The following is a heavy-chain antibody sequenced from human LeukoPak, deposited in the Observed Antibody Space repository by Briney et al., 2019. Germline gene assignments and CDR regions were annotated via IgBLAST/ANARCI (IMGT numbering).Heavy chain of an antibody. CDR2: ISSSSSSRSYM. Sequence: PGGSLRLSCAASGFTFSSYEMNWVRQAPGKGLEWVSSISSSSSSRSYMYYADSVRGRFTISRDNAKNSLFLQMNSLRAEDTAVYYCARFFSRDDASFDYWGQGTLVTVSS. D-gene: IGHD2/OR15-2a*01. J-gene: IGHJ4*02. CDR1: GFTFSSYE. V-gene: IGHV3-21*01. CDR3: ARFFSRDDASFDY.